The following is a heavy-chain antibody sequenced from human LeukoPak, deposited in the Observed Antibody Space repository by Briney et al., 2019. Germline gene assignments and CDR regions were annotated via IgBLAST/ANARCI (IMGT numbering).Heavy chain of an antibody. Sequence: GGSLRLSCSASGFTFSSYNMNWVRQAPGKGLEWVSDISSSGSTIYFADSVKGRFTISRDNAKNSLYLQMNSLRDEDTAVYYCARLEYYYVSGNYYKLFDYWGQGTLVTVCS. CDR3: ARLEYYYVSGNYYKLFDY. J-gene: IGHJ4*02. CDR2: ISSSGSTI. CDR1: GFTFSSYN. V-gene: IGHV3-48*02. D-gene: IGHD3-10*01.